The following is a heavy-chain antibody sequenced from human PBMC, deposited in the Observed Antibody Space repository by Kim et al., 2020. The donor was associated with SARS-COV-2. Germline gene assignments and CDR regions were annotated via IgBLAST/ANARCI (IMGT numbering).Heavy chain of an antibody. J-gene: IGHJ4*02. CDR3: ARVSNYDSSGHLLVVNY. D-gene: IGHD3-22*01. Sequence: ASVKVSCKASGYTFTSYAMNWVRQAPGQGLEWMGWINTNTGNPTYAQGFTGRFVFSLDTSVSTAYLQISSLKAEDTAVYYCARVSNYDSSGHLLVVNYWGQGTLVTVSS. CDR2: INTNTGNP. V-gene: IGHV7-4-1*02. CDR1: GYTFTSYA.